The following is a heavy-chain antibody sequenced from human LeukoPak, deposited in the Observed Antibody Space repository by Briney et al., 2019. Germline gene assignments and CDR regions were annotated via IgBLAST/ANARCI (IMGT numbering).Heavy chain of an antibody. CDR1: GDSISSGDYY. D-gene: IGHD3-22*01. CDR3: ARGPYSYDSSCAFDI. J-gene: IGHJ3*02. CDR2: ISSSGST. V-gene: IGHV4-61*02. Sequence: TSETLSLTCTVSGDSISSGDYYWSWIRQPAGKGLEWIGRISSSGSTNYNPSLKSRVTISVDTSKNQFSLKLSSVTAADTAVYFCARGPYSYDSSCAFDIWGQGTMVTVSS.